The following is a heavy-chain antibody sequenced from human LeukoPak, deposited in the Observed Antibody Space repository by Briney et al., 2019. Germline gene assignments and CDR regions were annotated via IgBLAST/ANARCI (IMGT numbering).Heavy chain of an antibody. J-gene: IGHJ3*02. CDR3: AREGTHDAFDI. V-gene: IGHV4-30-4*08. Sequence: TASETLSLTCTVSGGSISSGDYYWSWIRQPPGKGLEWIGYIYYSGSTYYNPSLKSRVTISVDTSKNQFSLKLSSVTAADTAVYYCAREGTHDAFDIWGQGTMVTVPS. D-gene: IGHD1-14*01. CDR2: IYYSGST. CDR1: GGSISSGDYY.